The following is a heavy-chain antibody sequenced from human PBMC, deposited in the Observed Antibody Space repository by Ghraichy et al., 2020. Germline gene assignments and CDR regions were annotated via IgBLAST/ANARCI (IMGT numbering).Heavy chain of an antibody. CDR1: GYTFTSYD. V-gene: IGHV1-8*01. J-gene: IGHJ6*02. CDR3: ARGRRWFGEFSLYYYYYGMDV. CDR2: MNPNSGNT. D-gene: IGHD3-10*01. Sequence: ASVKVSCKASGYTFTSYDINWVRQATGQGLEWMGWMNPNSGNTGYAQKFQGRVTMTRNTSISTAYMELSSLRSEDTAVYYCARGRRWFGEFSLYYYYYGMDVWGQGTTVTVSS.